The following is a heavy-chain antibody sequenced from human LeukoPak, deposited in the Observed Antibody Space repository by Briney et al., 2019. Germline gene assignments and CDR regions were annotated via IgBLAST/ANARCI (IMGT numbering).Heavy chain of an antibody. Sequence: SETLSLTCVVSGFSISTNFWGWIRQSPGKGLEWIGCVSHTGTTYYNPSLKSRVTISIDMSKNHFSLSVTSVTATDTAVYYCARVSGVLMMYAPRLLPDLWGQGTRVTVSS. D-gene: IGHD2-8*01. J-gene: IGHJ5*02. CDR3: ARVSGVLMMYAPRLLPDL. CDR2: VSHTGTT. CDR1: GFSISTNF. V-gene: IGHV4-38-2*01.